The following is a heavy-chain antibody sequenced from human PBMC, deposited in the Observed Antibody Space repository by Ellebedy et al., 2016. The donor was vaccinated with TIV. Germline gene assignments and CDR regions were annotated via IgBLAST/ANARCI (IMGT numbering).Heavy chain of an antibody. CDR3: GRGRGYARTGRVYYFDY. D-gene: IGHD1-14*01. CDR1: GGTFSSQA. J-gene: IGHJ4*02. CDR2: IIPMIGLT. Sequence: ASVKVSCKTSGGTFSSQAISWVRQAPGQGLEWMGRIIPMIGLTNYAQKFQDRVTITADRSTDTAYLDLSSLRSEDTAVYYCGRGRGYARTGRVYYFDYWGQGSLVTVSS. V-gene: IGHV1-69*04.